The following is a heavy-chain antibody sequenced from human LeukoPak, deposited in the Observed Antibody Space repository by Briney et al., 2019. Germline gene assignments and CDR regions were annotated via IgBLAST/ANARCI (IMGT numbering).Heavy chain of an antibody. CDR2: INPSGGST. D-gene: IGHD3-9*01. J-gene: IGHJ4*02. V-gene: IGHV1-46*01. CDR1: GYTFTSYY. Sequence: RASVTVSCKASGYTFTSYYMHWVRHAPGQGLEWMGIINPSGGSTSYAQKFQGRVTMTRDTSTSTVYMELSSLRSEDTAVYYCARDRYDILTGYYEDYWGQGTLVTVSS. CDR3: ARDRYDILTGYYEDY.